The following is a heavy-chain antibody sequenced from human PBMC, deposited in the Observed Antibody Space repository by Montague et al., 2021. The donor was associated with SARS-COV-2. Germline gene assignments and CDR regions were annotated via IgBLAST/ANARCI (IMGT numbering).Heavy chain of an antibody. CDR2: ISYSGST. CDR3: ARGRVTRAGFDY. D-gene: IGHD2-21*02. Sequence: SETLSLTCTVSGGSISSSSYYWGWIRQPPGKGLEWIGSISYSGSTYYNPSLKSRVTISVDTSKNQFSLKLSSVTTSDTAVYYCARGRVTRAGFDYWGQGIRVIVSS. V-gene: IGHV4-39*07. J-gene: IGHJ4*02. CDR1: GGSISSSSYY.